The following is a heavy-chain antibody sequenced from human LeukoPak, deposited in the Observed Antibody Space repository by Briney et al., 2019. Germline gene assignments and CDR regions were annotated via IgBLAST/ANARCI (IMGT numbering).Heavy chain of an antibody. D-gene: IGHD1-26*01. CDR1: GFTFSSYW. CDR3: ASRLSGEF. V-gene: IGHV3-74*03. J-gene: IGHJ4*02. CDR2: ISSDGTTT. Sequence: GGSLRLSCAASGFTFSSYWMHWARQAPGKGLLWVSHISSDGTTTTYADSVKGRFTISRDNAKNTLYLQMNSLRAEDTAVYYCASRLSGEFWGQGTLVTVSS.